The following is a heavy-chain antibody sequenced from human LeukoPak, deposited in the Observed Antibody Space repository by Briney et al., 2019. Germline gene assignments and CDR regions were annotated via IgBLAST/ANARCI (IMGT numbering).Heavy chain of an antibody. CDR1: GGSISSSSYY. D-gene: IGHD5-18*01. J-gene: IGHJ6*03. CDR3: TKRRGYSFGFDYYYMDV. Sequence: SETLSLTCTVSGGSISSSSYYWDWVRQPPGKGLEWLGSIYSSGSTYYNPSLKSRVTVSFDTSKNQFSLSLTSVTAADTAVYYCTKRRGYSFGFDYYYMDVWGKGTTVTISS. CDR2: IYSSGST. V-gene: IGHV4-39*01.